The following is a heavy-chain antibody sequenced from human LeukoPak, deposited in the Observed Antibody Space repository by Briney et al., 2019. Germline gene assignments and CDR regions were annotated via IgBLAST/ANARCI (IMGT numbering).Heavy chain of an antibody. J-gene: IGHJ4*02. CDR2: ISSRSSST. V-gene: IGHV3-48*02. D-gene: IGHD4-17*01. CDR1: GLTFSSSW. CDR3: ARGDYGDRDLDY. Sequence: GGSLRLSCAVSGLTFSSSWMDWVRQAPGKGLEWVSYISSRSSSTYYADSVKGRFTLSRDNAKNSLYLQMNSLRDEDTAVYYCARGDYGDRDLDYWGQGTLVTVSS.